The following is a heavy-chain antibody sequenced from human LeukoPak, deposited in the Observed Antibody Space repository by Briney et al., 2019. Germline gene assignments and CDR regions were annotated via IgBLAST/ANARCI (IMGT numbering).Heavy chain of an antibody. CDR3: ARLLSSDWYKGAFDI. CDR2: IYYSGST. Sequence: RPSETLSLTCTVSGGSISSSGYYWGWMRQPPGKGLEWIGSIYYSGSTYYNPSLKSRVTFSVDTSKNQFSLKLSSVTAADTAVYYCARLLSSDWYKGAFDIWGQGTMVTVSS. D-gene: IGHD6-19*01. V-gene: IGHV4-39*01. J-gene: IGHJ3*02. CDR1: GGSISSSGYY.